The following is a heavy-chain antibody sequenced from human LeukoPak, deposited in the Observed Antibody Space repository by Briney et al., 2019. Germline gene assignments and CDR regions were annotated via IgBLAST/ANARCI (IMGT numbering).Heavy chain of an antibody. V-gene: IGHV3-23*01. J-gene: IGHJ4*02. CDR2: ISGSGGST. D-gene: IGHD3-22*01. CDR1: GFTFSSYA. CDR3: AKGPYYYDSSGYYYC. Sequence: PGGSLRLSCAASGFTFSSYAMSWVRGAPGKGLEWVSAISGSGGSTYYADSVKGRFTISRDNSKNTLYLQMNSLRAEDTAVYYCAKGPYYYDSSGYYYCWGQGTLVTVSS.